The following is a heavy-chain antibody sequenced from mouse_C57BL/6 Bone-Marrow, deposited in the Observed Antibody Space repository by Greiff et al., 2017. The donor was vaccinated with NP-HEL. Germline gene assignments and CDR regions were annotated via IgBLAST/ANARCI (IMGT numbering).Heavy chain of an antibody. Sequence: VQLQQSGPELVKPGASVKMSCKASGYTFTDYNMHWVKQSHGKSLEWIGYINPNNGGTSYNQKFKGKATLTVNKSSSTAYMELRSLTSEDSAVYYCASHYYGSLWYFDVWGTGTTVTVSS. CDR3: ASHYYGSLWYFDV. V-gene: IGHV1-22*01. D-gene: IGHD1-1*01. CDR2: INPNNGGT. CDR1: GYTFTDYN. J-gene: IGHJ1*03.